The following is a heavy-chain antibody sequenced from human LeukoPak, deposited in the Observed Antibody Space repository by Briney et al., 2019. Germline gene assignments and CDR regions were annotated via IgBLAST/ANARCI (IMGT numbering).Heavy chain of an antibody. V-gene: IGHV3-30*03. CDR2: ISYDGSNK. CDR1: GSLFIYYG. Sequence: GKSLRLSCAASGSLFIYYGFHWVRQAPGKGLEWVAVISYDGSNKYYADSVKGRFTISRDNSKNTLYLQMNSLRAEDTAVYYCARSGLYCSSTSCYWDFQHWGQGTLVTVSS. J-gene: IGHJ1*01. CDR3: ARSGLYCSSTSCYWDFQH. D-gene: IGHD2-2*01.